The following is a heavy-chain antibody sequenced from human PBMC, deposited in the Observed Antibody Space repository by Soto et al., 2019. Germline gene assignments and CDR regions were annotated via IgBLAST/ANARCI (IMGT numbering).Heavy chain of an antibody. D-gene: IGHD6-13*01. J-gene: IGHJ4*02. Sequence: PSEALSLTCTVSCGSISSYYWSWIRQPPGKGLEWIGYIYYSGSTNYNPSLKSRVTISVDTSKNQFSLKLSSVTAADTAVYYCARGLIAAAGDETYYFDYWGQGTLVTVSS. V-gene: IGHV4-59*01. CDR2: IYYSGST. CDR1: CGSISSYY. CDR3: ARGLIAAAGDETYYFDY.